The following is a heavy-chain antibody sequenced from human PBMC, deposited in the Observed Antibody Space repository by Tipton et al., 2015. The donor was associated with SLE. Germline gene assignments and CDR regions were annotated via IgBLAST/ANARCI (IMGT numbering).Heavy chain of an antibody. CDR2: IYYSGST. D-gene: IGHD2-2*02. CDR3: ARATYCSSTSCYNGGWFDS. Sequence: TLSLTCTVSGGSITSHYWSWIRQPPGKGLEWIGYIYYSGSTNYNPSLKSRVTISVDTSKNQFSLKLSSVTAADTAVYYCARATYCSSTSCYNGGWFDSWGQGTRVTVSS. CDR1: GGSITSHY. V-gene: IGHV4-59*11. J-gene: IGHJ5*01.